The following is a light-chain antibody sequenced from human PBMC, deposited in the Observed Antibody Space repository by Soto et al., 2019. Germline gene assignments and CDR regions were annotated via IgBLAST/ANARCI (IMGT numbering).Light chain of an antibody. CDR3: QQYGNSLT. CDR1: QSVRSNY. V-gene: IGKV3-20*01. Sequence: EIVLTQSPGTLSFFPGERATLSCRASQSVRSNYVAWYQQKPGQAPRLLIYGAYNRATGIPDRFSGGGSGTDFTLTISRLEPEDFAVYYCQQYGNSLTFGGGTKVDIK. J-gene: IGKJ4*01. CDR2: GAY.